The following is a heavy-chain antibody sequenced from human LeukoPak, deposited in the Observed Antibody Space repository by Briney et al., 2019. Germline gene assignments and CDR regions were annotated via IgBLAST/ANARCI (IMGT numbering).Heavy chain of an antibody. J-gene: IGHJ4*02. D-gene: IGHD1/OR15-1a*01. Sequence: ASVKVSCEASGYTFTGYYMHWMRQPPGQGLEWMGRINPNSGGTNYAHKFQSRVTMTRDTSISTAYMELSRLRSDDTRVYYSARAAGTTWDCLGRWGQGTLVTVSS. CDR2: INPNSGGT. CDR3: ARAAGTTWDCLGR. CDR1: GYTFTGYY. V-gene: IGHV1-2*05.